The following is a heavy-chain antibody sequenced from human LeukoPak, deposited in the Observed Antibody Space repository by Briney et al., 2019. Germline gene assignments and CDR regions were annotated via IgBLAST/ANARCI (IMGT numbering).Heavy chain of an antibody. CDR2: IYYSGST. Sequence: SSETLSLTCTVSGGSISSYYWSWIRQPPGKGLEWIGYIYYSGSTNYNPSLKSRVTISVDTSKNQFSLKLSSVTAADTAVYYCARHLRSSGWYIGYFDYWGQGTLVTVSS. V-gene: IGHV4-59*08. CDR1: GGSISSYY. D-gene: IGHD6-19*01. CDR3: ARHLRSSGWYIGYFDY. J-gene: IGHJ4*02.